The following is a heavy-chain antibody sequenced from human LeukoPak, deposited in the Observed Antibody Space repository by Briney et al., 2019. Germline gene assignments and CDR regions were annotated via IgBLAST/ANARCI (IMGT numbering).Heavy chain of an antibody. CDR3: ARAAAAAMANYFDY. D-gene: IGHD2-2*01. CDR2: INPDSGGT. CDR1: GYTFTDSY. Sequence: ASVKVSCKASGYTFTDSYMHWVRQAPGQGLEWMGWINPDSGGTSYAQKFQDRVTMTRDTSISTAYMELSSLRSDDTAVYYCARAAAAAMANYFDYWGQGALVTVAS. V-gene: IGHV1-2*02. J-gene: IGHJ4*02.